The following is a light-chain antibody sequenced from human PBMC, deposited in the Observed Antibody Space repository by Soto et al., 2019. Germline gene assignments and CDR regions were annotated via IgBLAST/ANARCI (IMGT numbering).Light chain of an antibody. CDR1: QSVLYSSNNKNY. CDR2: WAS. CDR3: QQYYSTLPVT. J-gene: IGKJ4*01. Sequence: DIVMTQSPDSLAVSLGERATINCKSSQSVLYSSNNKNYLAWYQQKPGQPPKLLIYWASTRESGVPDRFSGTESGTDFTLTISSLQAEDVAVYYCQQYYSTLPVTFGGGTKVEIK. V-gene: IGKV4-1*01.